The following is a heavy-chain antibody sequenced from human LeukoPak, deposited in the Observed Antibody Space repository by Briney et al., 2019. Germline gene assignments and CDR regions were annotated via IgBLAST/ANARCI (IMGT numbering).Heavy chain of an antibody. CDR3: ARGDSSSSGQFDP. CDR1: GGTFSSYA. V-gene: IGHV1-69*05. D-gene: IGHD6-6*01. CDR2: IIPIFGTA. Sequence: SVKVSCKASGGTFSSYAISWVRQAPGQGLEWMGRIIPIFGTANYAQKFQGRVTITTDESTSTAYMELSSLRSEDTAVYYCARGDSSSSGQFDPWGQGTLVTVSS. J-gene: IGHJ5*02.